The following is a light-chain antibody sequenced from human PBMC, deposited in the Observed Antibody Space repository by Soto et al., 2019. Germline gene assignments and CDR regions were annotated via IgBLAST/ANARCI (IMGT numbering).Light chain of an antibody. CDR2: GAS. Sequence: EIVLTQSPDTLSLSPGERATLSCRASESVSSSHLAWYQHKRGQTPRLLIYGASYRATGIPDRFSGSGSGTDFTLCISRLEPEDFAVYYCLYYGSSTSTFGQGTRLEIK. CDR3: LYYGSSTST. V-gene: IGKV3-20*01. CDR1: ESVSSSH. J-gene: IGKJ5*01.